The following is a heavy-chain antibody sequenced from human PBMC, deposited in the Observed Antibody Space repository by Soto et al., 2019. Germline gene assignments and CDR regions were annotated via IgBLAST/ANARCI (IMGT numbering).Heavy chain of an antibody. CDR3: ARDPYQSDSGSYAAFDI. J-gene: IGHJ3*02. V-gene: IGHV3-7*01. D-gene: IGHD3-10*01. CDR1: GFTLSGYW. Sequence: GGSLRLSCVASGFTLSGYWMTWVRQAPGKGLEWVANINQDGTKQFYVGSVKGRFTISRDNDQNSLYLQMSSLRAEDTAMYYCARDPYQSDSGSYAAFDIWGQGTLVTVS. CDR2: INQDGTKQ.